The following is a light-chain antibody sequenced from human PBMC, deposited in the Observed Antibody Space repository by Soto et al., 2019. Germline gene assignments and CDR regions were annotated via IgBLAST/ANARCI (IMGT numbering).Light chain of an antibody. J-gene: IGKJ1*01. V-gene: IGKV3-15*01. CDR1: QSVRSY. CDR2: GAS. CDR3: HQYDHWPQT. Sequence: EVVMTQSPATLSVSPGERATLSCGASQSVRSYLAWYQQKPGQAPRLLIHGASTRAPGIPARFSGSGSGTDFTLTISSLQSEDFAVYYCHQYDHWPQTFGQGT.